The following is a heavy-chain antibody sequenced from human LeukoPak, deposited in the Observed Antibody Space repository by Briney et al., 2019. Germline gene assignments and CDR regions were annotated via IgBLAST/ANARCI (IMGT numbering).Heavy chain of an antibody. Sequence: ASVKVSCKAFGYTFTSYDINWVRQATGQGLEWMGWMNPNSGNTGYAQKFQGSVTMTRNTSISTAYMELSSLRSEDTAVYYCARGGPGDYYYYGMDVWGQGTTVTVSS. CDR2: MNPNSGNT. D-gene: IGHD1-14*01. CDR3: ARGGPGDYYYYGMDV. J-gene: IGHJ6*02. CDR1: GYTFTSYD. V-gene: IGHV1-8*01.